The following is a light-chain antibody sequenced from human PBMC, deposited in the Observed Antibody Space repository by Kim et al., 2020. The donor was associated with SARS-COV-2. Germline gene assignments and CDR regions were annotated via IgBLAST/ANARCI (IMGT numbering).Light chain of an antibody. CDR1: QTISTN. V-gene: IGKV3-15*01. CDR2: DAS. CDR3: HRYNNWPYT. Sequence: SVSTGDRATLSRRASQTISTNLAWYRQKPGQAPGLVIYDASSRAAGILPWFSGSGSGTEFTLSISCLQSEDFVIYYCHRYNNWPYTFGQGTKLQI. J-gene: IGKJ2*01.